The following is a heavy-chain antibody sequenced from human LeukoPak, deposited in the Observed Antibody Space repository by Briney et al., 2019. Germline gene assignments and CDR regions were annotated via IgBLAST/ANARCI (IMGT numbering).Heavy chain of an antibody. CDR1: GFTVSINY. CDR3: ARDVFWGYGSGSEGLFRGAFDI. V-gene: IGHV3-66*01. CDR2: IYSGGST. Sequence: GGSLRLSCAATGFTVSINYMSWVRQAPGKGLEWVSVIYSGGSTYYADSVKGRFTISRDNSKNTLYLQMNSLRAEDTAVYYCARDVFWGYGSGSEGLFRGAFDIWGQGTMVTVSS. J-gene: IGHJ3*02. D-gene: IGHD3-10*01.